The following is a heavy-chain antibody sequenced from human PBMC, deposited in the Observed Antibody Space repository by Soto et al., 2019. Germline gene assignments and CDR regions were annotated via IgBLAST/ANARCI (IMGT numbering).Heavy chain of an antibody. CDR3: ARSRSSTSRLYYYGMDV. CDR2: IYPGDSGT. J-gene: IGHJ6*02. CDR1: GYSFTSYW. V-gene: IGHV5-51*01. D-gene: IGHD2-2*01. Sequence: GESLKISCQGSGYSFTSYWIGWVRQMPGKGLEWMGIIYPGDSGTRYSPSFQGQVTISADKSISTAYLQWSSLKASDTAMYYCARSRSSTSRLYYYGMDVWGQGTTVTVSS.